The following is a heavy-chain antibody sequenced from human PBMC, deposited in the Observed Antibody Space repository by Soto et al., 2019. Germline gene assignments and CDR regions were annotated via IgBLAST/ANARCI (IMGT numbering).Heavy chain of an antibody. D-gene: IGHD1-1*01. V-gene: IGHV4-30-4*01. Sequence: SETLSLTCTVSVDSSSSADYYWMWIRHTPGKGLEWIGHIFYSGTTYYNPSLKSRLTISVDTSKNHFSLRLTSVTAADTAVYYCARDLWVEPELYYYGMDVWGQGTTVTVSS. CDR3: ARDLWVEPELYYYGMDV. CDR1: VDSSSSADYY. CDR2: IFYSGTT. J-gene: IGHJ6*02.